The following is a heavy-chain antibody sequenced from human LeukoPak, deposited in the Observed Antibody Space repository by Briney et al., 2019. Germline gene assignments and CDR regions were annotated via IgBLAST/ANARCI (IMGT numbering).Heavy chain of an antibody. CDR3: VRARAGTDSFYCYYFDV. J-gene: IGHJ6*03. CDR1: GYTFTNYD. CDR2: INPTSNNR. Sequence: ASVKVSCKASGYTFTNYDINWVRQAPGQGLEWVGWINPTSNNRGYAQSFEGRVNMTRDSSISTAYIELSALRSEDTGVYYCVRARAGTDSFYCYYFDVWGKGTTVTVTS. V-gene: IGHV1-8*01.